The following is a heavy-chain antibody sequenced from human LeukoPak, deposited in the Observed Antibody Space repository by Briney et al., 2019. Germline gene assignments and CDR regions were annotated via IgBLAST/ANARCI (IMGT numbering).Heavy chain of an antibody. D-gene: IGHD2-15*01. Sequence: SGPTLVNPTQTLTLTCTFSGFSLSTSGVGVGWIRQPPGKALEWLALIYWNDDKRYSPSLKSRLTITKDTSKNQVVLTMTNIDPVDTATYYCARVLSRCSGGSCYPPAFDYWGQGTLVTVSS. CDR1: GFSLSTSGVG. CDR3: ARVLSRCSGGSCYPPAFDY. CDR2: IYWNDDK. V-gene: IGHV2-5*01. J-gene: IGHJ4*02.